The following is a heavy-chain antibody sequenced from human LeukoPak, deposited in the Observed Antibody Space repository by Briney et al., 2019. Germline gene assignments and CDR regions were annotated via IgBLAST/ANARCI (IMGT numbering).Heavy chain of an antibody. CDR2: IHASGTT. Sequence: LGTLSRTCTVSGGSISSVYRSWIRQRPGKGLEWIGYIHASGTTNYSPPLTSRVTISVDSSTNHFSLKLSSVTAADTAVYYCARHMISGGGSCYGAALDYWGQGTLVTVSS. J-gene: IGHJ4*02. D-gene: IGHD2-15*01. CDR1: GGSISSVY. CDR3: ARHMISGGGSCYGAALDY. V-gene: IGHV4-4*09.